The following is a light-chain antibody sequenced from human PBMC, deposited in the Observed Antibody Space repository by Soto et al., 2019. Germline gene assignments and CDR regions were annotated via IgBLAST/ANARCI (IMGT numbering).Light chain of an antibody. CDR1: QSISSSY. CDR2: GAS. CDR3: QQSGISSWT. J-gene: IGKJ1*01. Sequence: DIVSTQSPGTLSLSPGQRATLSCRASQSISSSYLAWYQQRPGQAPRLLIYGASSRATGIPDRFSGSGSGTEFTLTICRLEPEDFAVYYCQQSGISSWTFCQGTMVDI. V-gene: IGKV3-20*01.